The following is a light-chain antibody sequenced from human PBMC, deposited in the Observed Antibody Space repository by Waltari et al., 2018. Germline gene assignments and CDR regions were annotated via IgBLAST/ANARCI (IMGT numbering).Light chain of an antibody. J-gene: IGLJ1*01. Sequence: QSALTQPRSVSGSPGQSVTISCTGTSSDVGGYNYVSWYQQHPGKAPKLMIYDVSKRPSGVPDRVSGSKSGNTASLTISGLQAEDEADYYCCSYAGSYGGYVFGTGTKVTVL. CDR2: DVS. CDR1: SSDVGGYNY. CDR3: CSYAGSYGGYV. V-gene: IGLV2-11*01.